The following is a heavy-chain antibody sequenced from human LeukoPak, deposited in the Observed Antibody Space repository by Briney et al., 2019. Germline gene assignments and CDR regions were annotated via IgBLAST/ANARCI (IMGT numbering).Heavy chain of an antibody. CDR3: ARDGVTIFGVVTPYYFDY. D-gene: IGHD3-3*01. CDR2: INPGGGST. V-gene: IGHV1-46*01. CDR1: GYTFTSYY. J-gene: IGHJ4*02. Sequence: ASVKVSCKASGYTFTSYYMHWVRQAPGQGLEWMGIINPGGGSTSYAQKFQGRVTMTRDMSTSTVYMELSSLRSEDTAVYYCARDGVTIFGVVTPYYFDYWGQGTLVTVSS.